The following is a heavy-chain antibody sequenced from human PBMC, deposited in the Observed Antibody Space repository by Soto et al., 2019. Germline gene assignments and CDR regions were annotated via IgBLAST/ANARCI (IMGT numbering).Heavy chain of an antibody. CDR3: ARDIMIIFGGVIADYYYYYMDV. J-gene: IGHJ6*03. V-gene: IGHV4-34*01. CDR1: GGSFSGYY. CDR2: INHSGST. Sequence: SETLSLTCAVYGGSFSGYYWSWIRQPPGKGLEWIGEINHSGSTNYNPSLKSRVTISVDTSKNQFSLKLSSVTAADTAVYYCARDIMIIFGGVIADYYYYYMDVWGKGTTVTVSS. D-gene: IGHD3-16*02.